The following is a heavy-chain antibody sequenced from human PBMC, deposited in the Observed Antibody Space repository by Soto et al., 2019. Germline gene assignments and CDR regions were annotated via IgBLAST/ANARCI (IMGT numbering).Heavy chain of an antibody. CDR1: GGSISSGGYY. J-gene: IGHJ6*02. V-gene: IGHV4-31*03. CDR2: IYYSGST. D-gene: IGHD3-22*01. CDR3: ARDAREGYYDCSGYKGNYDLMDV. Sequence: PSETLSLTCTVSGGSISSGGYYWSWIRQHPGKGLEWIGYIYYSGSTYYNPSLKSRVTISVDTSKNQFSLKLSSVTAADTAVYYCARDAREGYYDCSGYKGNYDLMDVRAQGTSVTGSS.